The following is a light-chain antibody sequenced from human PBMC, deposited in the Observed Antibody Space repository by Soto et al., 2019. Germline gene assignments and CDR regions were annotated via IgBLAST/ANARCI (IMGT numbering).Light chain of an antibody. CDR1: QSISTF. V-gene: IGKV1-39*01. CDR2: ATS. Sequence: DLQMTQSPSSLSASVGDRVTITCRPSQSISTFLNWYQQKPGTAPKLLMHATSILQSGVPSRFSGSGSGTEFTLTISSLQPEDFATYYCQQSYSSTWTFCQGTKVEIK. J-gene: IGKJ1*01. CDR3: QQSYSSTWT.